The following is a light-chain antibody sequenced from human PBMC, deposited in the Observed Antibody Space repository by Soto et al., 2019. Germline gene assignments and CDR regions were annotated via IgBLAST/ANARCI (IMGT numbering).Light chain of an antibody. CDR3: TSYRGSGIFEV. Sequence: QSALTQPASVSGSPGQSITISCTGTSSDIGAYNYVSWYQQHPGKAPKLMIYDVTKRPSGVSNRFSGSKSGNTASLTISGLQAEDEADYYCTSYRGSGIFEVFGGGTKVTVL. J-gene: IGLJ2*01. CDR2: DVT. CDR1: SSDIGAYNY. V-gene: IGLV2-14*01.